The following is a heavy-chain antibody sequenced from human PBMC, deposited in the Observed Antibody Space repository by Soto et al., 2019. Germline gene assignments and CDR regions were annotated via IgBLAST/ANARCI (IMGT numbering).Heavy chain of an antibody. J-gene: IGHJ4*01. V-gene: IGHV3-23*01. CDR1: GFTFSSYT. CDR2: ISGSGGSP. D-gene: IGHD2-15*01. Sequence: EVQVLESGGGLVQPGGSLRLSCAASGFTFSSYTMAWVRQAPGKGLEWVSSISGSGGSPYYADSVQGRFTISRDNYKNTVSLQMNRVRADDTATYYCTKARCSGDTCYVPDYWGHGTLVIVSS. CDR3: TKARCSGDTCYVPDY.